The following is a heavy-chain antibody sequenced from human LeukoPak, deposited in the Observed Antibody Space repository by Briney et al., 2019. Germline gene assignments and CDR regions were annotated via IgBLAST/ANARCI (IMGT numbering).Heavy chain of an antibody. Sequence: GGSLRLSCVASGFTFGKYWMSWVRQAPGKGLEWVANIKLDGSEKNYVDSVKGRFTISRDNTKNSLYLQMSSLRVEDTAVYYCARSSPAIGVGLWGQGTLVTVSS. CDR3: ARSSPAIGVGL. D-gene: IGHD3-3*01. CDR1: GFTFGKYW. V-gene: IGHV3-7*03. J-gene: IGHJ4*02. CDR2: IKLDGSEK.